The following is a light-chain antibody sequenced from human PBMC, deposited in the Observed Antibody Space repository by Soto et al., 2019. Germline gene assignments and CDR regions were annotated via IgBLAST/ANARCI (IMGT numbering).Light chain of an antibody. CDR2: DAS. Sequence: KQSRVTLSLKKWERATLSCRASQSVRTYLAWYQVKPGQAPRLLIYDASSRASGVQARLSGSGSGTDFTLTISSLEPEDFALYYCHQRQSWLRTFAQGSKVDVK. V-gene: IGKV3-11*01. CDR3: HQRQSWLRT. CDR1: QSVRTY. J-gene: IGKJ1*01.